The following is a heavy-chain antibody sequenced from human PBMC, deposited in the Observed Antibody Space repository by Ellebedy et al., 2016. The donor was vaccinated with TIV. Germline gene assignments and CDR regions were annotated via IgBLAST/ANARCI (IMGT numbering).Heavy chain of an antibody. J-gene: IGHJ5*02. CDR3: ARHEGDYYGSGRFDP. D-gene: IGHD3-10*01. CDR2: ISWSGGTM. V-gene: IGHV3-9*01. CDR1: GFTFDNHA. Sequence: GGSLRLXCTASGFTFDNHAMHWVRQVAGKGLEWVSAISWSGGTMAYAESVKGRFSISRDNAKNSLYLQMNSLRAEDTAVYYCARHEGDYYGSGRFDPWGQGTLVTVSS.